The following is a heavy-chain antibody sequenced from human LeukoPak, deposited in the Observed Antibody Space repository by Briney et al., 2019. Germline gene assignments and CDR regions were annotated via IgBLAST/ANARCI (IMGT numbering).Heavy chain of an antibody. V-gene: IGHV4-61*01. D-gene: IGHD5-24*01. CDR3: VKDEARWLHHGFDY. Sequence: PSETLSLTCTVSGGSISSASYYWSWIRQPPGKGLEWIGYIYYSGSTNYNPSLKSRVTISVDTSKNQFSLKLSSVTAADTAVYYCVKDEARWLHHGFDYWGQGTLVTVSS. CDR1: GGSISSASYY. J-gene: IGHJ4*02. CDR2: IYYSGST.